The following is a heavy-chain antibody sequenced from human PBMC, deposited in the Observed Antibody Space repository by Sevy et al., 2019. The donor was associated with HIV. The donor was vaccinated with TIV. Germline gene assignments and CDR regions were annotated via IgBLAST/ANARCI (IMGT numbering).Heavy chain of an antibody. CDR1: GFTFSSYS. V-gene: IGHV3-48*02. J-gene: IGHJ4*02. D-gene: IGHD3-16*01. CDR2: ISSSSSTI. Sequence: GGSLRLSCAASGFTFSSYSMNWVRQAPGKGLEWVSYISSSSSTIYYADPVKGRFNISRDNAKNSLYLQMNSLRDEDTAVYYCARDFTGGLGEFDYWGQGTLVTVSS. CDR3: ARDFTGGLGEFDY.